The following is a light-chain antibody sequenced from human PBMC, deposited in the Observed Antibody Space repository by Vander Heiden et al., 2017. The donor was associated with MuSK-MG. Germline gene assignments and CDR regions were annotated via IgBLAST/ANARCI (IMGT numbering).Light chain of an antibody. CDR3: HQTDSVPFT. CDR2: AAS. CDR1: QTVTIY. J-gene: IGKJ3*01. V-gene: IGKV1-39*01. Sequence: DIQMTQSPSSLSASVGDRITITCRASQTVTIYLNWYQQKPGKAPNLLIYAASNLQSGVPSRFSGSGSGTDFTLTISSLQPEDFATYYCHQTDSVPFTFGPGTRVGIK.